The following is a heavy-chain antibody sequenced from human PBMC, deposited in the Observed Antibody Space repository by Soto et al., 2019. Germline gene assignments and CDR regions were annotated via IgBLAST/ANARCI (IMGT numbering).Heavy chain of an antibody. CDR1: GFTFSSYA. CDR2: ISYDGSNK. D-gene: IGHD2-15*01. V-gene: IGHV3-30-3*01. CDR3: ARDLKLGYCSGGSCYSGLDY. Sequence: GGSLRLSCAASGFTFSSYAMHWVRQAPGKGLEWVAVISYDGSNKYYADSVKGRFTISRDNSKNTLYLQMNSLRAEDTAVYYCARDLKLGYCSGGSCYSGLDYWGQGTLVTVSS. J-gene: IGHJ4*02.